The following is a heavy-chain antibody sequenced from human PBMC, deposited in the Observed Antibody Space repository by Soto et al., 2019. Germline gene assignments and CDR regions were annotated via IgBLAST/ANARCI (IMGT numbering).Heavy chain of an antibody. D-gene: IGHD3-10*01. V-gene: IGHV3-15*01. CDR3: TTGFRWFGEF. Sequence: EVQLVESGGGLVKPGGSLRLSCAASEFTFSNAWVPWVRQAPGKGLEWVGRIKSHSDGGTTDYAAPVEGRFTVSRDDSTHTLYLQMNSLKTEDTAIYYCTTGFRWFGEFWGQGTLVPVS. CDR1: EFTFSNAW. J-gene: IGHJ4*02. CDR2: IKSHSDGGTT.